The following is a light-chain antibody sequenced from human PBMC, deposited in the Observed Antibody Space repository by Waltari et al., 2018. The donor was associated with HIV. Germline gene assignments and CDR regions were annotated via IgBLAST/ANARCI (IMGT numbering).Light chain of an antibody. J-gene: IGKJ1*01. Sequence: EIVLPQSPGTLSLSPGERATLSCRASQSVSSSYLAWYQQKPGQAPRLLIYGASSRATGIPDRFRGSGSGTDFTLTISRLEPEDFAVYYCQQYGSSPTFGQGTKVEIK. CDR2: GAS. CDR1: QSVSSSY. V-gene: IGKV3-20*01. CDR3: QQYGSSPT.